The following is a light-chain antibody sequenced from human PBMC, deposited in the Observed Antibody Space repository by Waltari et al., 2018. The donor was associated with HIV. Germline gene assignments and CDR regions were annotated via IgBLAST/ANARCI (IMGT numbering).Light chain of an antibody. Sequence: DIVMTQSPDSLPVSLGERATITCKSSQSVLYKSNNKNHLAWYQHKLGQPPKLLLYWASVRESGVPERFSGSGSGTDFTLTISSLQAEDVAVYYCQQYYGDIWTFGQGTKVEIK. J-gene: IGKJ1*01. CDR2: WAS. V-gene: IGKV4-1*01. CDR1: QSVLYKSNNKNH. CDR3: QQYYGDIWT.